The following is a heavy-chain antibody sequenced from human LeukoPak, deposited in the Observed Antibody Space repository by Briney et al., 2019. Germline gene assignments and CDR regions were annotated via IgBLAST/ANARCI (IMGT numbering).Heavy chain of an antibody. V-gene: IGHV1-69*13. CDR3: ARSQGYSYGSSY. D-gene: IGHD5-18*01. J-gene: IGHJ4*02. CDR1: GGSFCRYA. CDR2: IVPILGTA. Sequence: SVKVSCKAPGGSFCRYAISWVRQAPGQGLEWMGGIVPILGTANYAQKFQGRVTITADDSTGTAYMELTSLRSADTAVYYCARSQGYSYGSSYWGQETLVTVSS.